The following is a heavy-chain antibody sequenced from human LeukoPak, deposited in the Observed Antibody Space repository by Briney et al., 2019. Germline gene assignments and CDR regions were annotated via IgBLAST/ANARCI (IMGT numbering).Heavy chain of an antibody. CDR1: GGSISSSSYY. D-gene: IGHD3-3*01. J-gene: IGHJ4*02. CDR2: IYYSGST. Sequence: SETLSLTCTVSGGSISSSSYYWGWIRQPPGKGLEWTGSIYYSGSTYYNPSLKSRVTISVDTSKNQFSLKLSSVTAADTAVYYCARLSREFWSGHAPFDYWGQGTLVTVSS. V-gene: IGHV4-39*01. CDR3: ARLSREFWSGHAPFDY.